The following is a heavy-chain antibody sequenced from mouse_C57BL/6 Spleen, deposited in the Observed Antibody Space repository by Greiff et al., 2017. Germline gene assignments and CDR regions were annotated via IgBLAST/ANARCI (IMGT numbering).Heavy chain of an antibody. J-gene: IGHJ3*01. CDR2: ISNGGGST. V-gene: IGHV5-12*01. CDR3: ARPGGDYYYAGLAY. Sequence: DVKLVESGGGLVQPGGSLKLSCAASGFTFSDYYMYWVRQTPEKRLEWVAYISNGGGSTYYPDTVKGRFTISRDNAKNTLYLQMSRLKSEDTAMYYCARPGGDYYYAGLAYWGQGTLVTVSA. D-gene: IGHD2-4*01. CDR1: GFTFSDYY.